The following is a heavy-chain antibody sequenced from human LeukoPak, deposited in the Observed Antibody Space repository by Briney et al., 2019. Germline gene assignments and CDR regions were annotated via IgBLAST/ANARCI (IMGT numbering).Heavy chain of an antibody. Sequence: GGSLRLSCAASGFTFSSCSMNWVRQAPGKGLEWVSSISSSSSYIYYADSVKGRFTISRDNAKNSLYLQMNSLRAEDTAVYYCASGYSYAYAFDIWGQGTMVTVSS. V-gene: IGHV3-21*01. J-gene: IGHJ3*02. CDR1: GFTFSSCS. D-gene: IGHD5-18*01. CDR3: ASGYSYAYAFDI. CDR2: ISSSSSYI.